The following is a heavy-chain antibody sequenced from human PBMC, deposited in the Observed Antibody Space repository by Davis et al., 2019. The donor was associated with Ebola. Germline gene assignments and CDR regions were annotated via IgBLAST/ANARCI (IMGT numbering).Heavy chain of an antibody. CDR2: MSFDGYSK. D-gene: IGHD6-19*01. V-gene: IGHV3-30*03. CDR3: AAEAGTSGRCGWFDP. CDR1: FTFSNTI. J-gene: IGHJ5*02. Sequence: PGGSLRLSCSFTFSNTIIHWVRQAPGEGLEWVAAMSFDGYSKYYANSVRGRFTITRDMSETTVSLHMDSLTSEDTAVYYCAAEAGTSGRCGWFDPWGREPWSPSPQ.